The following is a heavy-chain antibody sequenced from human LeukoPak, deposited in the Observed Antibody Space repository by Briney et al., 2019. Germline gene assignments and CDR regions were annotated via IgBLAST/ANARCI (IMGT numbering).Heavy chain of an antibody. D-gene: IGHD5-12*01. CDR3: ARIRGYSGYDWEYYGMDV. Sequence: ASVKVSCKASGGTFSSYGISWVRQAPGQGLEWMGWISAYNGNTNYAQKLQGRVTMTTDTSTSTAYMELRSLRSDDTAVYYCARIRGYSGYDWEYYGMDVWGQGTTVTVSS. J-gene: IGHJ6*02. V-gene: IGHV1-18*01. CDR2: ISAYNGNT. CDR1: GGTFSSYG.